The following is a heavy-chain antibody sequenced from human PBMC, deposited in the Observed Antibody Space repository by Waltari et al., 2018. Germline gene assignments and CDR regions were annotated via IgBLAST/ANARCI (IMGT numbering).Heavy chain of an antibody. V-gene: IGHV3-33*01. D-gene: IGHD6-19*01. CDR1: GFTFSRHG. CDR3: ARDLYVAGPSFDY. J-gene: IGHJ4*02. CDR2: IWYDGSNK. Sequence: QVQLVESGGGVVQPGRSLRLSCSASGFTFSRHGMHWVRQAPGKGLEWVAVIWYDGSNKYYADSVKGRFTISRDNSKNTLYLQMNSLRAEDTAVYYCARDLYVAGPSFDYWGQGTLVTVSS.